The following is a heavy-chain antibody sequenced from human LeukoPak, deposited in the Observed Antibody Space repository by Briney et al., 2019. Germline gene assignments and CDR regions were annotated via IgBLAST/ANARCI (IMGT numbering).Heavy chain of an antibody. CDR2: INPNSGGT. CDR3: AREVAAAGTNWFDP. V-gene: IGHV1-2*02. Sequence: APVKVSCKASGYTFTGYYMHWVRQAPGQGLEWMGWINPNSGGTNYAQKFQGRVTMTRDTSISTAYMELSRLRSDDTAVYYCAREVAAAGTNWFDPWGQGTLVTVSS. J-gene: IGHJ5*02. CDR1: GYTFTGYY. D-gene: IGHD6-13*01.